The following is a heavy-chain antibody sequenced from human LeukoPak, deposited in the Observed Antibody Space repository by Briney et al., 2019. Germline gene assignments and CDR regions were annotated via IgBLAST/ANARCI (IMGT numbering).Heavy chain of an antibody. J-gene: IGHJ6*02. CDR3: ARVSLAVAGTHHYYYYYYGMDV. CDR2: INHSGST. CDR1: GGSFSGYY. Sequence: SETLSLTCAVYGGSFSGYYWSWIRQPPGKGLEWIGEINHSGSTNYNPSLKSRVTISVDTSKNQFSLKLSSVTAADTAVYYCARVSLAVAGTHHYYYYYYGMDVWGQGTTVTVSS. V-gene: IGHV4-34*01. D-gene: IGHD6-19*01.